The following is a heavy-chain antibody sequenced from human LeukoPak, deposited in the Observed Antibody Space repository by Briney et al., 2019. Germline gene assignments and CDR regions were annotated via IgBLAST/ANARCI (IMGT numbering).Heavy chain of an antibody. CDR1: GFTFSSYG. CDR3: AKGSRWFGEFKAELTYFDY. D-gene: IGHD3-10*01. CDR2: ISYDGSNK. Sequence: PGGSLRLSCAASGFTFSSYGMHWVRQAPGKGLEWVAVISYDGSNKYYADSAKGRFTISRDNSKNTLYLQMNSLRAEDTAVYYCAKGSRWFGEFKAELTYFDYWGQGTLVTVSS. V-gene: IGHV3-30*18. J-gene: IGHJ4*02.